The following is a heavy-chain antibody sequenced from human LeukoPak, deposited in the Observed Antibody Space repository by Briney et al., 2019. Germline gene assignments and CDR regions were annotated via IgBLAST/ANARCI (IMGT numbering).Heavy chain of an antibody. D-gene: IGHD3-22*01. Sequence: GGSLRLSCVASGFTFSNYAVAWVRQAPGKGLEWVSSISGSGGYTYYADSVKGRFTISRDNSKNTLYLQMNSLRAEDTAVYFCAKHSAEYYYDTGGFPTDWGQGSLVTVSS. V-gene: IGHV3-23*01. CDR1: GFTFSNYA. CDR2: ISGSGGYT. J-gene: IGHJ4*02. CDR3: AKHSAEYYYDTGGFPTD.